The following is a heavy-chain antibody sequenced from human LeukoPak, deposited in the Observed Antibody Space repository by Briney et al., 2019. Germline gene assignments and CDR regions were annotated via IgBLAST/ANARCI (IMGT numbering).Heavy chain of an antibody. CDR1: GFTLTNYA. CDR2: LGTAGDT. D-gene: IGHD5-24*01. CDR3: ARQSTPHGNFDY. Sequence: GGSLRLSCATSGFTLTNYAMHWVRQPAGEGLEWVSALGTAGDTFYPGSVKGRFSIPRDNAKKSLFLQMNSLRVEDTAIYYCARQSTPHGNFDYWGQGTLVTVSS. V-gene: IGHV3-13*01. J-gene: IGHJ4*02.